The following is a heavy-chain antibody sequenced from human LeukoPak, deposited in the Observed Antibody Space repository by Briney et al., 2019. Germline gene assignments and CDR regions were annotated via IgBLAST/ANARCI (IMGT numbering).Heavy chain of an antibody. D-gene: IGHD3-22*01. J-gene: IGHJ4*02. V-gene: IGHV4-38-2*02. CDR3: ARHVGYYYDSSGYYYGGYYFDY. CDR1: GYSISSGYY. Sequence: PSETLSLTCTVSGYSISSGYYWGWIRQPPGKGLEWIGSIYYSGSTYYNPSLKSRVTISVDTSKNQFSLKLSSVTAADTAVYYCARHVGYYYDSSGYYYGGYYFDYWGQGTLVTVSS. CDR2: IYYSGST.